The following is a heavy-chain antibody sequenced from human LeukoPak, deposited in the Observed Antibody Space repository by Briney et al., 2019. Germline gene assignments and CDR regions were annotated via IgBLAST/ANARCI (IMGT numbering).Heavy chain of an antibody. D-gene: IGHD2/OR15-2a*01. V-gene: IGHV4-59*01. J-gene: IGHJ4*02. CDR3: STDSPTGFDH. CDR1: GGSIRSYY. Sequence: TASETLSLTCTVSGGSIRSYYWSWTRQSPEKGLEWIGYVYHTGSTKYNPSLQSRVTISIDPFKNQFSLNLTSVTAADTAVYYCSTDSPTGFDHWGQGALVTVSS. CDR2: VYHTGST.